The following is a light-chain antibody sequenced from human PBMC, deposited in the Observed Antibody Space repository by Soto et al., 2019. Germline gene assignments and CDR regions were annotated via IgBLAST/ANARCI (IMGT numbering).Light chain of an antibody. CDR2: GNS. CDR1: SSNIGAGYD. Sequence: QSVLTQPPSVSGAPGQRVTISCTGSSSNIGAGYDVHWYHQLPGTAPKLLIYGNSNRPSGVPDRFSGSKSGTSASLAITGLQAEDEADSYCQSYDSSLSGWVFGGGTKLTVL. V-gene: IGLV1-40*01. CDR3: QSYDSSLSGWV. J-gene: IGLJ3*02.